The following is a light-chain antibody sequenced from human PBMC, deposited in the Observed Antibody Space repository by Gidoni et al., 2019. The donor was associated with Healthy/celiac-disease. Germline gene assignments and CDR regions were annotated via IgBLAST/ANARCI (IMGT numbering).Light chain of an antibody. CDR2: LGS. J-gene: IGKJ1*01. CDR1: QSLLHSNGYNY. Sequence: DIVMTQSPLSLPVTPGGPASISCRSSQSLLHSNGYNYLDWYLQKPGQSPQLLIYLGSNRDSGVPDRFNGSGSGTDFTLKISRVEAEDVGVYYCMQALQTPRTFGQGTKVEIK. CDR3: MQALQTPRT. V-gene: IGKV2-28*01.